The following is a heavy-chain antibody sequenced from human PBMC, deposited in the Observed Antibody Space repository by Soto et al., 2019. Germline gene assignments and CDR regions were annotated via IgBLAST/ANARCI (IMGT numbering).Heavy chain of an antibody. Sequence: SETLSLTCAVYGGSFSGYYWSWIRQPPGKGLEWIGEINHSGSTNYNPSLKSRVTISVDTSKNQFSLKLSSVTAADTAVYYCARAPYYDSSGYYNWFDPWGQGTLVTSPQ. CDR1: GGSFSGYY. J-gene: IGHJ5*02. CDR2: INHSGST. CDR3: ARAPYYDSSGYYNWFDP. D-gene: IGHD3-22*01. V-gene: IGHV4-34*01.